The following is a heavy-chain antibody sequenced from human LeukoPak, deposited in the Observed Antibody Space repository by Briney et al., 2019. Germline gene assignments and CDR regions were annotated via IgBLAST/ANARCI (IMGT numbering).Heavy chain of an antibody. D-gene: IGHD3-22*01. J-gene: IGHJ5*02. V-gene: IGHV3-21*04. Sequence: GGSLRLSCAASGFTFSSYSMNWVRQAPGKGLEWVSSISSSSSYIYYADSVKGRFTISRDNAKNSLYLQMNSLRAEDTAVYYCAADTYDSSGYLHDPWGQGTLVTVSS. CDR3: AADTYDSSGYLHDP. CDR2: ISSSSSYI. CDR1: GFTFSSYS.